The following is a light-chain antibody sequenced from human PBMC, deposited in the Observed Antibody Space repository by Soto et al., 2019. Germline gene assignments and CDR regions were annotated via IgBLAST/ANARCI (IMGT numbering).Light chain of an antibody. J-gene: IGLJ1*01. Sequence: QPVLTQPPSASGSPGQSVTISCTGTSSDVGGYNYVSWYQQHPGKAPKLMIYEVSKRPSGVPDRFSGSKSGNTASLTVSGLQAEDEADYYCCSSGGSPTYVFGTGTKLTVL. CDR2: EVS. CDR1: SSDVGGYNY. V-gene: IGLV2-8*01. CDR3: CSSGGSPTYV.